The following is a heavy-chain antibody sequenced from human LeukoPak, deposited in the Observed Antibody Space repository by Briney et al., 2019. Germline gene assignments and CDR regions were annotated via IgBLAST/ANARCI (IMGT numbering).Heavy chain of an antibody. D-gene: IGHD2-15*01. J-gene: IGHJ4*02. CDR2: IWYDGNNK. V-gene: IGHV3-33*01. CDR1: GFTFNSYG. CDR3: ARQHCSGGDCYFFD. Sequence: GGSLRLSCAASGFTFNSYGMHWVRQAPGKGLEWVALIWYDGNNKYYADSVKGRFTISRDNSKNTLYLQLNSLRAEDTAVYYCARQHCSGGDCYFFDWGQGTLVTVSS.